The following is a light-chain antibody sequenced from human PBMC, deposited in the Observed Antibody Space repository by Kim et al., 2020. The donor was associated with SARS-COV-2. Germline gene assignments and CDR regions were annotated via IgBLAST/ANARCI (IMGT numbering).Light chain of an antibody. CDR3: QVWDRITDHVV. CDR1: NVGSKS. J-gene: IGLJ2*01. V-gene: IGLV3-21*04. Sequence: APGKTATITCGGDNVGSKSLHWYQQRPGQAPVLVIYYDSKRPSGIPERFSGSNSGDTATLSISRVEAGDGADYYCQVWDRITDHVVFGGGT. CDR2: YDS.